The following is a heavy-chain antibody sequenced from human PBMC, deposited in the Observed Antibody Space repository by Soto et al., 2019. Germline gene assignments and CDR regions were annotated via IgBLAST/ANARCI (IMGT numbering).Heavy chain of an antibody. V-gene: IGHV1-3*01. CDR1: GYTFTSYA. CDR3: ARVLMVRGVIIFYFDY. Sequence: QVQLVQSGAEVKKPGASVKVSCKASGYTFTSYAMHWVRQAPGQRFEWMGWINAGNGNTNYAQKLQGRVTMTTDTSTSTAYMELRSLRSDDTAVYYCARVLMVRGVIIFYFDYWGQGTLVTVSS. CDR2: INAGNGNT. J-gene: IGHJ4*02. D-gene: IGHD3-10*01.